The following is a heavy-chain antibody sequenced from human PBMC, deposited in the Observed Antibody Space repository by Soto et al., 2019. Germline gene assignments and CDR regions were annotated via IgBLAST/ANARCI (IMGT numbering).Heavy chain of an antibody. CDR3: ASSSPAQITIFGVVTLNYYGMDV. CDR1: GFTFSNYA. V-gene: IGHV3-30-3*01. J-gene: IGHJ6*02. CDR2: ISYDGNNE. Sequence: QVQLVESGGGVVQTGRSLRLSCAASGFTFSNYALHWVRQAPGKGLEWVSVISYDGNNEYFAASVKGRFTLSRDSSKSTLYLQMNSLRPEDTAVYYCASSSPAQITIFGVVTLNYYGMDVWGQGTTVTVSS. D-gene: IGHD3-3*01.